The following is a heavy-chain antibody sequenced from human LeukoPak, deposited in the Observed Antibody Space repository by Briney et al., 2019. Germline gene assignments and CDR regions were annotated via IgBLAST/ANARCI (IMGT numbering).Heavy chain of an antibody. CDR3: AKDDGGSPPDAFDI. V-gene: IGHV3-23*01. J-gene: IGHJ3*02. D-gene: IGHD3-10*01. CDR1: GFTFSSYA. Sequence: GGSMRLSCAASGFTFSSYAMSWVRQAPGKGLEWVSTISYSGGSTYYADSVKGRFAISRDSSKNTLYLQMNGLRGEDTAVYYCAKDDGGSPPDAFDIWGQGTLVTVSS. CDR2: ISYSGGST.